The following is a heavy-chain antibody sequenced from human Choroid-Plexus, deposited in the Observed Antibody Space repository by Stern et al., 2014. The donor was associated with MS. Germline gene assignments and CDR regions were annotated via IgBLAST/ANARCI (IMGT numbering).Heavy chain of an antibody. CDR2: VSYDGSNK. CDR3: AKDRQYLTYFFDH. D-gene: IGHD2/OR15-2a*01. CDR1: GFTFGSCA. V-gene: IGHV3-30*18. Sequence: DQLVESGGGVVQPGRPLRLSCVASGFTFGSCAMHWVRQAPGKGLEWVAGVSYDGSNKYYAGFVKGRFTISRDNSQNTLYMQMSSLRPEDTAVYYCAKDRQYLTYFFDHWGQGSLVTVSS. J-gene: IGHJ5*02.